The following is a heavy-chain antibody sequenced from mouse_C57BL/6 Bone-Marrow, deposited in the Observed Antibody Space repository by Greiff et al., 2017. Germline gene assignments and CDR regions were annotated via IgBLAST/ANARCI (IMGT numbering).Heavy chain of an antibody. D-gene: IGHD2-1*01. CDR3: AKQCYGNYNYYAMDY. CDR2: IWGGGST. J-gene: IGHJ4*01. CDR1: GFSLTSYG. Sequence: QVQLQQSGPGLVAPSQSLSITCTVSGFSLTSYGVDWVSQPPGKGLEWLGVIWGGGSTHYNSALMSRLSISKDNSKSQVFLKMNSLQTDDTAMDYCAKQCYGNYNYYAMDYWGQGTSVTVSS. V-gene: IGHV2-9*01.